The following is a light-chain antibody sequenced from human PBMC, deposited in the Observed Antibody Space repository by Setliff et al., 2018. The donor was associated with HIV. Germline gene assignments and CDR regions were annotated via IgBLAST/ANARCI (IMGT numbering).Light chain of an antibody. CDR2: WAS. Sequence: DIVMTQSPDSLAVSLGERATINCKSSQSLFYNSNNKNYLAWYQQTPGQPPKLLIYWASTRESGVPDRFSGSGSGTDFTLTISSLQAEDVAVYYCQQNYNTPLTFGGGTKLDIK. CDR3: QQNYNTPLT. V-gene: IGKV4-1*01. CDR1: QSLFYNSNNKNY. J-gene: IGKJ4*01.